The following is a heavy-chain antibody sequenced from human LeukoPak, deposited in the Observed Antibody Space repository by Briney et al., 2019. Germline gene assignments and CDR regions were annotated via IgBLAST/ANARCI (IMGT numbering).Heavy chain of an antibody. D-gene: IGHD3-10*01. CDR3: ARGETGGAIYYYYYYMDV. CDR2: IIPIFGTA. CDR1: GGTFSSYA. V-gene: IGHV1-69*05. J-gene: IGHJ6*03. Sequence: SVKVSCKASGGTFSSYAISWVRQAPGQGLEWMGGIIPIFGTANYAQEFQGRVTITTDESTSTAYMELSSLRSEDTAVYYCARGETGGAIYYYYYYMDVWGKGTTVTVSS.